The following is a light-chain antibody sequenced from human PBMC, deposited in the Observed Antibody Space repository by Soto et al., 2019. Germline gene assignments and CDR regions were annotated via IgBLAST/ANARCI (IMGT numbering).Light chain of an antibody. CDR2: DAS. Sequence: EIVMTQSPATLSVSPGERATLSCRASQSVGGNLAWYQQRPGRAPRLLLYDASTRATDIPARFSGSGSGTEFTLTISSLQSEDFALYYCQQYNNWPLYTFGQGTTLEIK. V-gene: IGKV3-15*01. CDR1: QSVGGN. CDR3: QQYNNWPLYT. J-gene: IGKJ2*01.